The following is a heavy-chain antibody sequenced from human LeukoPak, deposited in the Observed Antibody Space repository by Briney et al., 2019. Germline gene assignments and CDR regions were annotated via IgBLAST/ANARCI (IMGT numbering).Heavy chain of an antibody. D-gene: IGHD6-13*01. J-gene: IGHJ4*02. CDR2: ICSGGST. V-gene: IGHV4-39*07. CDR1: GGSISSSPCY. CDR3: ARDQSLAAAGIDY. Sequence: PSETLSLTCTVSGGSISSSPCYWGWLRQSPGTGLEWFGTICSGGSTYYNPSLKSRVTISVDTSKNQFSLKLSSLTAADTAVYYCARDQSLAAAGIDYWGQGTLVTVSS.